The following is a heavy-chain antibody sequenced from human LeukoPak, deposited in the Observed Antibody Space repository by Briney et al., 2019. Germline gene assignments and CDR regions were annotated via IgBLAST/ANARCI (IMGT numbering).Heavy chain of an antibody. J-gene: IGHJ4*02. CDR1: GFTFDDYG. CDR2: ISYTGTYI. CDR3: VRDRGTYRPIDY. Sequence: GGSLRLSCAASGFTFDDYGMNWVRQAPGKGLEWVSSISYTGTYIYYADSVKGRFTISRDNAQNSLYLQMNSLRAEDTAIYYCVRDRGTYRPIDYWGQGTLVTVSS. V-gene: IGHV3-21*04. D-gene: IGHD1-26*01.